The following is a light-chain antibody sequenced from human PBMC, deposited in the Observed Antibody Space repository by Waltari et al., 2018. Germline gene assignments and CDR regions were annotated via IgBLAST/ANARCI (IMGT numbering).Light chain of an antibody. Sequence: EIVLTQSPDTLSLSPGEGDTLSCRASQSVSSNYLAWDQQKPGQAPRLLIYGASNRATGIPDRFSGSGSGTDCSLTINRLEPEDFAVYYCQQYSTSPWTFGQGTKVEIK. CDR2: GAS. J-gene: IGKJ1*01. V-gene: IGKV3-20*01. CDR3: QQYSTSPWT. CDR1: QSVSSNY.